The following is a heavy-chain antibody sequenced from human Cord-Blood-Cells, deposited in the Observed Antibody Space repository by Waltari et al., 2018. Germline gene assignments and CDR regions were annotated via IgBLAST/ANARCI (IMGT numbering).Heavy chain of an antibody. D-gene: IGHD6-25*01. CDR3: ARGAPGFNWFDP. J-gene: IGHJ5*02. V-gene: IGHV1-69*10. CDR1: GGTFSSYA. Sequence: QVQLVQSGAEVKKPGSSVKVSCKASGGTFSSYAISWVRQAPGQGLEWMGGTIHILGIANCAQKFQGRVTITADKSTSTAYMELSSLRSEDTAVYYCARGAPGFNWFDPWGQGTLVTVSS. CDR2: TIHILGIA.